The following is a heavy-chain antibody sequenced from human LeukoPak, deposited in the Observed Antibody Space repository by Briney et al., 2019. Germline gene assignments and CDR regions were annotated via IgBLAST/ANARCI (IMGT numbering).Heavy chain of an antibody. J-gene: IGHJ4*02. V-gene: IGHV1-69*13. Sequence: GASVKVSCKTSGGTFSSYAISWVRQAPGQGLEWMGGIIPISGTTNNAQKFQGRVTITADASTSTAYMELGSLRSEDTAVYARSAYTGGVFENWGQGTLVTVSS. CDR3: SAYTGGVFEN. CDR1: GGTFSSYA. D-gene: IGHD2-8*02. CDR2: IIPISGTT.